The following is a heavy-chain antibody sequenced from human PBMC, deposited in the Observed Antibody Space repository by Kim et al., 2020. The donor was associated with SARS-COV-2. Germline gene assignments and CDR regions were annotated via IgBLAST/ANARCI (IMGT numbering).Heavy chain of an antibody. CDR2: INHSGST. V-gene: IGHV4-34*01. D-gene: IGHD3-10*01. CDR3: ARGLFLDYYGSGRPPRY. J-gene: IGHJ4*02. CDR1: GGSFSGYY. Sequence: SETLSLTCAVYGGSFSGYYWSWIRQPPGKGLEWIGEINHSGSTNYNPSLKSRVTISVDTSKNQFSLKLSSVTAADTAVYYCARGLFLDYYGSGRPPRYWGQGTLVTVSS.